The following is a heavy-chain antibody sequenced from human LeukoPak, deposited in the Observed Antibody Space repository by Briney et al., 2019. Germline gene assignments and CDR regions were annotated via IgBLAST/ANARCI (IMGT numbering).Heavy chain of an antibody. CDR2: INTNTGIP. D-gene: IGHD2/OR15-2a*01. CDR3: ARDRTTFDY. V-gene: IGHV7-4-1*02. CDR1: GYTFTSYA. Sequence: ASVKVSCKASGYTFTSYAMSWVRQAPGQGLEWMGWINTNTGIPKYAQGFTGRFVFSLHTSVSTAYLQISSLKAEDIAVYYCARDRTTFDYWGQGTLVTVSS. J-gene: IGHJ4*02.